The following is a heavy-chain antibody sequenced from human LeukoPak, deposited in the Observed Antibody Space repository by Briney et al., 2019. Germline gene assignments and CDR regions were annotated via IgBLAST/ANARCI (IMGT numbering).Heavy chain of an antibody. CDR2: IHPSAST. CDR3: ARRPLYDSSGYGPSFDY. CDR1: GDSISSYY. Sequence: SETLSLTCTVAGDSISSYYGGWIRQPAGKGLDWIGRIHPSASTNYKPSPKGRVSLSVDTSKNQFSLKPSSLTAADTAVYYCARRPLYDSSGYGPSFDYWGQGTLVTVSS. V-gene: IGHV4-4*07. D-gene: IGHD3-22*01. J-gene: IGHJ4*02.